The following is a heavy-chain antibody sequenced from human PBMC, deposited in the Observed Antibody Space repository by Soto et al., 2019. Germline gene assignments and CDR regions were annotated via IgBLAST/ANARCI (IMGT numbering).Heavy chain of an antibody. CDR3: AREKAAAGDQYYYGMDV. CDR2: IYYSGST. V-gene: IGHV4-59*01. CDR1: GGSISSYY. J-gene: IGHJ6*02. D-gene: IGHD6-13*01. Sequence: SETLSLTCTVSGGSISSYYWSWIRQPPGKGLEWIGYIYYSGSTNYNPSLKSRVTISVDTSKNQFSLKLSSVTAADTAVYYCAREKAAAGDQYYYGMDVWGQGTTVTVS.